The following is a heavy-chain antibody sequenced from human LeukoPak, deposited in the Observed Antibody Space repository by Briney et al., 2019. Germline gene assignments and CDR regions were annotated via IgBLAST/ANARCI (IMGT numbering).Heavy chain of an antibody. CDR2: IDYSGST. V-gene: IGHV4-59*01. CDR1: GGSISSYY. D-gene: IGHD3-3*01. CDR3: ASRSSIWSGYQDTLYYFDS. J-gene: IGHJ4*02. Sequence: PSETLSLTCTVSGGSISSYYWSWIRQPPGKRLEWIGHIDYSGSTNYNPSLKSRVTISVDTSKNQFSLELSSVTAADTAVYYCASRSSIWSGYQDTLYYFDSWGQGTLVTVSS.